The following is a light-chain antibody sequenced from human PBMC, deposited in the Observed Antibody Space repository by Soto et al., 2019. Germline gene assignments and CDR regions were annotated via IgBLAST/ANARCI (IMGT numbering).Light chain of an antibody. J-gene: IGKJ5*01. CDR3: QHRSNLIT. CDR2: DAS. CDR1: QSVSSY. V-gene: IGKV3-11*01. Sequence: EIVLPQSPGTLCLSPGGRATLFCRASQSVSSYLAWHQQKPGQALRLLIYDASNRATGIPARFSGRGSGTDFTLTISSLESEYFAVYYCQHRSNLITFGQGTRLEIK.